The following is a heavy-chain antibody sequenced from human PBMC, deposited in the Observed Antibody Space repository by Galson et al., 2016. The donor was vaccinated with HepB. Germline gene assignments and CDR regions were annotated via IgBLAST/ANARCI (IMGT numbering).Heavy chain of an antibody. CDR3: ARDGGIPGAAFDI. D-gene: IGHD3-16*01. CDR1: GFIFSNYW. V-gene: IGHV3-48*02. CDR2: ISSSSSTI. Sequence: SLRLSCAASGFIFSNYWMHWVRQAPGKGLEWVSYISSSSSTIYYADSVKGRFTISRDNAKNSLYLQMNSLREEDTAVYYCARDGGIPGAAFDIWGQGTMGTVSS. J-gene: IGHJ3*02.